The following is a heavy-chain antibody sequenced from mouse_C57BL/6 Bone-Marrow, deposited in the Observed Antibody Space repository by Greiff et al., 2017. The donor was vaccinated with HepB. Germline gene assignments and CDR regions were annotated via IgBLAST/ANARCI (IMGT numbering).Heavy chain of an antibody. CDR1: GFNIKNTY. J-gene: IGHJ2*01. CDR2: IDPANGNT. D-gene: IGHD2-1*01. CDR3: ANEGMFYGNRGYFDY. V-gene: IGHV14-3*01. Sequence: EVKLEESVAELVRPGASVKLSCTASGFNIKNTYMHWVKQRPEQGLEWIGRIDPANGNTKYAPKFQGKATITADTSSNTAYLQLSSLTSEDTAIYYCANEGMFYGNRGYFDYWGQGTTLTVSS.